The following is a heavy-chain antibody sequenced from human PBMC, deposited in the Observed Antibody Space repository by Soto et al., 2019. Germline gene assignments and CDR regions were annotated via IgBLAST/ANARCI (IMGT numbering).Heavy chain of an antibody. D-gene: IGHD6-13*01. V-gene: IGHV3-30-3*01. CDR3: ARAKVSDIAAALDY. J-gene: IGHJ4*02. CDR2: ISYDGSNK. Sequence: GGSLRLSCAASGFTFSNYAMHWVRQAPGKGLEWVAVISYDGSNKYYADSVKGRFTISRDNSKNTLYLQINSLRAEDTAVYYCARAKVSDIAAALDYWGQGTLVTVSS. CDR1: GFTFSNYA.